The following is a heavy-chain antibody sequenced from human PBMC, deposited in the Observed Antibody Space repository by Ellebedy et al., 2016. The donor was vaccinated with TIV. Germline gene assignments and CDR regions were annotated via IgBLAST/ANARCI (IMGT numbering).Heavy chain of an antibody. V-gene: IGHV4-30-2*01. J-gene: IGHJ5*02. D-gene: IGHD1-26*01. CDR3: ARGSGAFDP. CDR2: IHHSGNT. CDR1: GGSISSGGYP. Sequence: MPSETLSLTCAVSGGSISSGGYPWSWIRQPPGQGLEWIGFIHHSGNTYYNPSLKSRVTISADRSKNEISLRVTSVTAADTAVYYCARGSGAFDPWGQGTQVTVSS.